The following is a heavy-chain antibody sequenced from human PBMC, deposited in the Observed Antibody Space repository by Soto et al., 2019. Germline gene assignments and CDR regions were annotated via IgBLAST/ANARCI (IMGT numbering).Heavy chain of an antibody. CDR2: ISSSSSYT. J-gene: IGHJ5*02. V-gene: IGHV3-11*05. D-gene: IGHD3-10*01. CDR3: ARDHYGPGWFDP. Sequence: GGSLRLSCAASGFTFSDYYMSWIRQAPGKGLEWVSFISSSSSYTNYADSVKGRFTISRDNAKNSLYLQMNSLRAEDTAVYYCARDHYGPGWFDPWGQGTLVTVSS. CDR1: GFTFSDYY.